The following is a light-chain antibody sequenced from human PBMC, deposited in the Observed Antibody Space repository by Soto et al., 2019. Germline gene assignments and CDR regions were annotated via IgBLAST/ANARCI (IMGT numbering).Light chain of an antibody. CDR2: GVD. Sequence: QSVLTQPASVSGSPGQSITISCTGTSSDVGGYNYVSWYQQHPGKAPKLMIHGVDNRPSGVSNRFSGSKSGNTASLTISGLQAEDEADYYCSSYTSSSTLVFGTGTMVTVL. CDR1: SSDVGGYNY. J-gene: IGLJ1*01. CDR3: SSYTSSSTLV. V-gene: IGLV2-14*01.